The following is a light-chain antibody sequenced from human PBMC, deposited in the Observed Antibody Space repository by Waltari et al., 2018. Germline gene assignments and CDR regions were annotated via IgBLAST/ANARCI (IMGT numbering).Light chain of an antibody. Sequence: QTVVTQEPSLSVSPGGTVTLTCALRSGSLPTTSYAPCYQQTPGQAPRTLVYKANARSSGVPDRFSGSILGNTAALTITGAQADDESDYYCALYMGSGIWVFGGGTRLTVL. J-gene: IGLJ3*02. V-gene: IGLV8-61*01. CDR1: SGSLPTTSY. CDR3: ALYMGSGIWV. CDR2: KAN.